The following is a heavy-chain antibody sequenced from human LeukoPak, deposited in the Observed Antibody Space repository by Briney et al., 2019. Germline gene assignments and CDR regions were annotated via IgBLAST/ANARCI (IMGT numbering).Heavy chain of an antibody. CDR2: IYGGGST. Sequence: GGSLRLSCAVSGFSVSSNYMSWVRQAPGRGLEWVSLIYGGGSTYYADSVKGRFTISKDNSKNTVHLQMNSLRPDDTAVYYCARVPSVTYFDYWGQGTLVTVSS. CDR3: ARVPSVTYFDY. V-gene: IGHV3-53*01. CDR1: GFSVSSNY. J-gene: IGHJ4*02. D-gene: IGHD2-21*02.